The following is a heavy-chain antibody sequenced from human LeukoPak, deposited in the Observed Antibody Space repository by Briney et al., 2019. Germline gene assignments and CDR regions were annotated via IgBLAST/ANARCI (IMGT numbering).Heavy chain of an antibody. CDR3: ARARAPVTRISSFDI. J-gene: IGHJ3*02. Sequence: GGSLRLSCAASGFTFSSYAMTWVRQAPGKGLEWVSSISINSGGTYYADSVKGRFTISRDNSKNTLYLQMNSLSAEDTAVYYCARARAPVTRISSFDIWGQGTMVTVSS. CDR1: GFTFSSYA. CDR2: ISINSGGT. D-gene: IGHD4-17*01. V-gene: IGHV3-23*01.